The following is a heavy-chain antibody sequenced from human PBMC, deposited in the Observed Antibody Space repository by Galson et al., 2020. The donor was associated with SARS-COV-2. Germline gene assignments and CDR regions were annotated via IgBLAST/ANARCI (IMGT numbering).Heavy chain of an antibody. Sequence: ASVKVSCKTSGYTFTSYAYSWVRQAPGQGLEWMGWISAYNGDTNFAQNFEGRVTMTTDTSTSTGYMELGSLTSDDTAVYYCAREPTILGILGSAQRFFDYWGQGILGTVSS. J-gene: IGHJ4*02. CDR1: GYTFTSYA. CDR2: ISAYNGDT. V-gene: IGHV1-18*01. CDR3: AREPTILGILGSAQRFFDY. D-gene: IGHD1-26*01.